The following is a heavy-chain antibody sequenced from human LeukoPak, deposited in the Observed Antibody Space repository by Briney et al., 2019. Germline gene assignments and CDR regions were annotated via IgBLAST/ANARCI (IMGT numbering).Heavy chain of an antibody. CDR3: ARDLAGGYGTYYFDY. CDR2: ISYDGSNK. Sequence: GGSLRLSGAASGFTFSSYAMHWVRQAPGKGLEWVAVISYDGSNKYYADSVKGRFTISRDNSKNTLYLQMNSLRAEDTALYYCARDLAGGYGTYYFDYWGQGTLVTVSS. D-gene: IGHD5-12*01. V-gene: IGHV3-30*04. CDR1: GFTFSSYA. J-gene: IGHJ4*02.